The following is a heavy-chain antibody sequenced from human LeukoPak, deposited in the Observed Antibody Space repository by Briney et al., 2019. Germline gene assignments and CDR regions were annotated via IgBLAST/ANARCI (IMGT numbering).Heavy chain of an antibody. CDR3: ARGRGITMIVVVITQSRAFDI. CDR2: ISYSGST. D-gene: IGHD3-22*01. CDR1: GGSISSSSYY. Sequence: SETLSLTCTVSGGSISSSSYYWGWIRQPPGKGLEWIGSISYSGSTYYNPSLKSRVTISVDTSKNQFSLKLSSVTAADTAVYYCARGRGITMIVVVITQSRAFDIWGQGTMVTVSS. V-gene: IGHV4-39*07. J-gene: IGHJ3*02.